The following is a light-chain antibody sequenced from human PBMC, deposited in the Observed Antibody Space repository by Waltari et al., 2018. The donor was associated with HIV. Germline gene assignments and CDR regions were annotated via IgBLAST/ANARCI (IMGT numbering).Light chain of an antibody. Sequence: DIQLTQSPSFLSASVGDRVTITCRARQDISTYLACYQKVPGGTPKLLIYAASTLYTGVPSRFSGSGSGTEFTLTISALQSEDFSTYFCQQLYRYPLSFGGGTKV. V-gene: IGKV1-9*01. CDR3: QQLYRYPLS. J-gene: IGKJ4*01. CDR1: QDISTY. CDR2: AAS.